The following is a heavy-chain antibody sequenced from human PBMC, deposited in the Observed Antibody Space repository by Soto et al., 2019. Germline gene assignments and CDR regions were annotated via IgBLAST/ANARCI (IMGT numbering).Heavy chain of an antibody. CDR2: ISGSGGST. D-gene: IGHD3-3*01. J-gene: IGHJ5*02. Sequence: EVQLLESGGGSVQPGKSLRLSCAASGFTFSSYAMSWVRQAPGKGLEWVSVISGSGGSTYYADSVKGRFTISRDNSKNTLYLQKNNLRAEDTAVYYCAKGLPDRRSAYYRDNWFDPWGQGTLVTLSS. CDR1: GFTFSSYA. CDR3: AKGLPDRRSAYYRDNWFDP. V-gene: IGHV3-23*01.